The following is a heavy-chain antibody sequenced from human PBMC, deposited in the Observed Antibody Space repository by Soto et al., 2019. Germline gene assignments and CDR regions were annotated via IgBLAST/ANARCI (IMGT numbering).Heavy chain of an antibody. J-gene: IGHJ4*02. Sequence: SETLSLTCSVSGDSISSGGYYWSWIRQHPGKGLECIGYIYYSGSTFYNPSLKRRISISVDPSKNQFSLNLRSVTAADTAMYYCARFNGPPYCSDFWGQGTLVTVSS. CDR3: ARFNGPPYCSDF. V-gene: IGHV4-31*03. CDR1: GDSISSGGYY. CDR2: IYYSGST.